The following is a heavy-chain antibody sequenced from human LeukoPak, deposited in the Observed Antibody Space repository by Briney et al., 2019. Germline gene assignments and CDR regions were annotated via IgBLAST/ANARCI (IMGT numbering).Heavy chain of an antibody. D-gene: IGHD3-16*02. CDR1: GFTFSRFA. J-gene: IGHJ4*02. V-gene: IGHV3-23*01. CDR2: ICGSGDRT. Sequence: GGSLRLSCAPSGFTFSRFAMSCVPRAPGTGLGWVSTICGSGDRTYHAHSVKGRSTLTRDKSKNTQCLQMNSMRAEDTAVYYCARAPVGRSTYLYDYWGQGTPVTVSS. CDR3: ARAPVGRSTYLYDY.